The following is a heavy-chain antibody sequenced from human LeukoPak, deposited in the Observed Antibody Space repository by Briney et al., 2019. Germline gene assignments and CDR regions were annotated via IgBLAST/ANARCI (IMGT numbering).Heavy chain of an antibody. D-gene: IGHD6-13*01. V-gene: IGHV4-59*01. Sequence: SETLSLTCTVSGGSISSYYWSWIRQPPGKGLEWIGYIYYSGSTNYNPSLKSRVTISVDTSKNQFSLKLSSVTAADTAVYYCARDRGLYSSSWYPRFDPWGQGTLVTVSS. J-gene: IGHJ5*02. CDR3: ARDRGLYSSSWYPRFDP. CDR1: GGSISSYY. CDR2: IYYSGST.